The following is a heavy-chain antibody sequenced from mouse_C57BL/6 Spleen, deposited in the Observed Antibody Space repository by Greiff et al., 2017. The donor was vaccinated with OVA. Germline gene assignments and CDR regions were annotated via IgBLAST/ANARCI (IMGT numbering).Heavy chain of an antibody. CDR3: ARLRYDAMDY. Sequence: VQLQQPGAELVKPGASVKLSCKASGYTFTSYWMQWVKQRPGQGLEWIGEIDPSDSYTNYNQKFKGEATLTVDTSSSTAYMQLSSLTSEDSAVYYCARLRYDAMDYWGQGTSVTVSS. V-gene: IGHV1-50*01. J-gene: IGHJ4*01. CDR1: GYTFTSYW. CDR2: IDPSDSYT. D-gene: IGHD2-10*02.